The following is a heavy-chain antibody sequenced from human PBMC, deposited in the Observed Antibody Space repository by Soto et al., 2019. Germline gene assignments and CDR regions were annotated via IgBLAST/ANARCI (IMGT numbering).Heavy chain of an antibody. D-gene: IGHD1-7*01. CDR2: INAGNGNT. Sequence: QVQFVQSGAEEKKPGASMKISCKTSEYSITNHAIHWVREAPGQRLEWMGWINAGNGNTKYSQKFQGRVTITRHTSTNTVYMELSSLRTEDTAVYYCARDSAPYNWNYAFDSCGQGTLVAVSS. CDR1: EYSITNHA. V-gene: IGHV1-3*05. CDR3: ARDSAPYNWNYAFDS. J-gene: IGHJ4*02.